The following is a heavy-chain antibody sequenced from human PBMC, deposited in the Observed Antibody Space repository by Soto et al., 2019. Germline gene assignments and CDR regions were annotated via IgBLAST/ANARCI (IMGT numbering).Heavy chain of an antibody. D-gene: IGHD3-9*01. CDR2: INHSGST. J-gene: IGHJ4*02. Sequence: SETLSLTCAVYGGSFSGYYWSWIRQPPGKGLEWIGEINHSGSTNYNPSLKSRVTISVDTSKNQFSLKLSSVTAADTAVYYCARRDDILTGYYLRYWGQGTLVTVSS. V-gene: IGHV4-34*01. CDR3: ARRDDILTGYYLRY. CDR1: GGSFSGYY.